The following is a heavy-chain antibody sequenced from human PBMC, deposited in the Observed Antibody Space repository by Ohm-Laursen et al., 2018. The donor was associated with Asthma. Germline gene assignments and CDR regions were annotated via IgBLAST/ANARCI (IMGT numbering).Heavy chain of an antibody. Sequence: SLRLSCTASGFTFSSYGMHWVRQAPGKGLEWVAVISYDGSNKYYADSVKGRFTISRDNSKNTLYLQMNSLRDEDTAVYYCARNLPVVVAALTGPVDYWGQGTLVTVSS. CDR2: ISYDGSNK. D-gene: IGHD2-15*01. V-gene: IGHV3-30*03. CDR3: ARNLPVVVAALTGPVDY. J-gene: IGHJ4*02. CDR1: GFTFSSYG.